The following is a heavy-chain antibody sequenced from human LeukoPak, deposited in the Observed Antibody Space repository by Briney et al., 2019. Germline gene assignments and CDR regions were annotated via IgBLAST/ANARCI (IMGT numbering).Heavy chain of an antibody. V-gene: IGHV3-30*02. Sequence: GGSLRLSCAASGFTFSSYGMHWVRQAPGKGLEWVAFIRYDGSTKYYADSVKGRFTISRDNSKNTSYLQMNSLRAEDTAVYYCARISDGYYYNSSGHPGVYYYMDVWGKGTTVTISS. D-gene: IGHD3-22*01. J-gene: IGHJ6*03. CDR2: IRYDGSTK. CDR1: GFTFSSYG. CDR3: ARISDGYYYNSSGHPGVYYYMDV.